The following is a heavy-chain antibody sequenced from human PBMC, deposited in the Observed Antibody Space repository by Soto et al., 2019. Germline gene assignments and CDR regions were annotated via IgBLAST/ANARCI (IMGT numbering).Heavy chain of an antibody. D-gene: IGHD5-12*01. CDR3: AKHSVVLDIVAPVDY. Sequence: GGSLRLSCAASGFTFSSLAMSWVRQAPGKGLEWVSTISGGGGSTYSAGSVKGRLTVSRDNSKNTLYLQMNSLRAEDTAVYYCAKHSVVLDIVAPVDYWGQGTLVTVSS. V-gene: IGHV3-23*01. CDR2: ISGGGGST. CDR1: GFTFSSLA. J-gene: IGHJ4*02.